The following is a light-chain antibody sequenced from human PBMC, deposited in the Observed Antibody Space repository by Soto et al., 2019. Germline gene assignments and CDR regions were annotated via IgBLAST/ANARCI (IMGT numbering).Light chain of an antibody. J-gene: IGLJ1*01. CDR2: DVS. V-gene: IGLV2-11*01. Sequence: QSALTQPRSVSGSPGQSVTISCTGTGSGLGHYNSVSWYHYHPGKAPKLIIFDVSERPAGVPDRFSGSKSANTASLTISGLPGEDEADYYCCSYAGSYVYVCGTGTKLTVL. CDR1: GSGLGHYNS. CDR3: CSYAGSYVYV.